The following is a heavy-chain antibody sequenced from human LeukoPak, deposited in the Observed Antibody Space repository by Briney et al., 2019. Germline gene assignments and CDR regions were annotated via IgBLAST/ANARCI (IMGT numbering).Heavy chain of an antibody. Sequence: GGSLRLSCAASGFTFSDHYMDWVRQAPGKGLEWVGRTRNKANSYTTEYAASVKGRFTISRDDSKNSLYLQMNSLKTEDTAVYYCATVRRGYYGSGSYSNDAFDIWGQGTMVTVSS. J-gene: IGHJ3*02. V-gene: IGHV3-72*01. CDR1: GFTFSDHY. D-gene: IGHD3-10*01. CDR3: ATVRRGYYGSGSYSNDAFDI. CDR2: TRNKANSYTT.